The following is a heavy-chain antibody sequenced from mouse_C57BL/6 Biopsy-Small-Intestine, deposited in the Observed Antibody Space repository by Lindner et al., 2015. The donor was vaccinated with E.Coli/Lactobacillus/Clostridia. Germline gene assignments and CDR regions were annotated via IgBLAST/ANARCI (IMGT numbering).Heavy chain of an antibody. CDR1: GFTFSDYG. Sequence: VQLQESGGGLVKPGGSLKLSCAASGFTFSDYGMHWVRQAPEKGLEWVAYISSGGSTIYYADTVKGRFTISRDNAKNTLFLQMTSLRSEDTAMYYCARKAGRHYDYTYWYFDVWGTGTTVTVSS. V-gene: IGHV5-17*01. J-gene: IGHJ1*03. D-gene: IGHD1-1*01. CDR2: ISSGGSTI. CDR3: ARKAGRHYDYTYWYFDV.